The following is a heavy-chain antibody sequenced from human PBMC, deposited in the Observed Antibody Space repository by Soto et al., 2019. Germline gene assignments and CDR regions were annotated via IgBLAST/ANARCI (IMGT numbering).Heavy chain of an antibody. D-gene: IGHD2-21*01. CDR3: YSVAHSDKSHDY. CDR2: SRNRVNSLST. CDR1: EFSFSDQY. J-gene: IGHJ4*02. V-gene: IGHV3-72*01. Sequence: GWSLRLSCGVSADSEFSFSDQYMDWVRQAPGKGLEWVGRSRNRVNSLSTAYAASVQGRFTISRDDSKNTGYMQMNSLKTEDKAVSYCYSVAHSDKSHDYWGQGSLVTVSA.